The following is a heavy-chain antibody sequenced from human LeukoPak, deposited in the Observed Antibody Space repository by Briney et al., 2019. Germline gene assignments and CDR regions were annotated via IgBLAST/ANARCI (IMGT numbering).Heavy chain of an antibody. D-gene: IGHD3-10*01. CDR2: VSSSGNT. J-gene: IGHJ4*02. CDR3: ARAALAFMSYYFDY. V-gene: IGHV4-4*07. Sequence: PSGTLSLTCTVSGGSISSFYWSWIRQPAGKGLEWIGRVSSSGNTNYNPSLKSRVTMSVDTSKNQFALKLSSVTAADTAVYYCARAALAFMSYYFDYWGQGTLVTVPS. CDR1: GGSISSFY.